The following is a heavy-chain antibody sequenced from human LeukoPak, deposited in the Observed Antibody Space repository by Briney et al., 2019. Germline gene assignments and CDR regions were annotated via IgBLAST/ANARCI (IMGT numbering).Heavy chain of an antibody. V-gene: IGHV3-11*01. CDR1: GFTFSDYY. CDR3: ARDQPPRRQSMVRGVPRWFDP. CDR2: ISSSGSHI. J-gene: IGHJ5*02. D-gene: IGHD3-10*01. Sequence: GGSLRLSCAASGFTFSDYYMSWIRQAPGKGLERVSYISSSGSHIDSADSVKGRFTISRDNAKHSLYLQMNSLRAEDTAVYYCARDQPPRRQSMVRGVPRWFDPWGQGTLVTVSS.